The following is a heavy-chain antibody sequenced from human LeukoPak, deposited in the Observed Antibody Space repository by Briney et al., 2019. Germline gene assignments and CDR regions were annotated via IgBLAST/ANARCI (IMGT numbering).Heavy chain of an antibody. CDR1: GNYW. Sequence: GGSLRLSCAASGNYWMHWVRQAPGKGLVWVSHINSDGGWTSYADSVKGRFTISKDNAKDTVYLQMNSLRAEDTAVYYCVSFYETYWGRGTLVTVSS. CDR3: VSFYETY. CDR2: INSDGGWT. D-gene: IGHD2/OR15-2a*01. J-gene: IGHJ4*02. V-gene: IGHV3-74*01.